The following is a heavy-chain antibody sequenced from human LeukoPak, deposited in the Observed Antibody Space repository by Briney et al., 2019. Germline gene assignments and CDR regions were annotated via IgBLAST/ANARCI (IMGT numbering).Heavy chain of an antibody. V-gene: IGHV1-2*02. CDR3: ARPLTTSGWYFDL. J-gene: IGHJ2*01. CDR2: INPNSGGT. Sequence: ASVKVSCKASGYTFTGYYMHWVRQAPGQGLEWMGWINPNSGGTNYAQKFQGRVTMTRDTSISTAYMELSSLRSDDTAIYYFARPLTTSGWYFDLWGRGTLVTVSS. D-gene: IGHD1-14*01. CDR1: GYTFTGYY.